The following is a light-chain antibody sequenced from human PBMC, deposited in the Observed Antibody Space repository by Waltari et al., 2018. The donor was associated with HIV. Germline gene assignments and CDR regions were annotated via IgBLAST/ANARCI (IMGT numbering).Light chain of an antibody. J-gene: IGLJ2*01. V-gene: IGLV2-23*02. CDR3: CSYTGSNPFLL. CDR1: SSNVGSYNL. CDR2: EVS. Sequence: QSALTQPASVSGSPGQSITISCTGTSSNVGSYNLVSWYQQHPGRAPTVMIYEVSKRPSGVSNRFSGSQSGNTASLTISGLQAEDDAYYYCCSYTGSNPFLLFGGGTKLTVL.